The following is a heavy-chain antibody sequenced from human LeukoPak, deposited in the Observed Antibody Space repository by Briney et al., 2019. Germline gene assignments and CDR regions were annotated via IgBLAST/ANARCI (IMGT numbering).Heavy chain of an antibody. CDR3: ATVIPGDDAVAFDY. CDR1: GYTLTELS. D-gene: IGHD2-15*01. CDR2: FDPEDGET. V-gene: IGHV1-24*01. Sequence: GASVKLSCKVSGYTLTELSMHWVRPAPGKGRGWVGGFDPEDGETIYAQKFQGRVTMTEDTSTDTAYMELSSLRSEDTAVYSCATVIPGDDAVAFDYWGQGTLVTVSS. J-gene: IGHJ4*02.